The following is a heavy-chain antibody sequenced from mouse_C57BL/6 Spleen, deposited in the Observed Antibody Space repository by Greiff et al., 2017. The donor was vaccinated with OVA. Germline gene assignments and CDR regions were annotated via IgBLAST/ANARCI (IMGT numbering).Heavy chain of an antibody. CDR2: FDPSDSYI. CDR3: ARDYGSSYRYFDV. D-gene: IGHD1-1*01. CDR1: GSTFPSYW. V-gene: IGHV1-59*01. J-gene: IGHJ1*03. Sequence: QVQLQQPGPELVRPGTSLNFSCKASGSTFPSYWLPWVRQRPGQGLEWIGVFDPSDSYINYNQKFKGKATLTVDTSSSTAYMQLSSLTSEGSAVYYCARDYGSSYRYFDVWGTGSTVTVSS.